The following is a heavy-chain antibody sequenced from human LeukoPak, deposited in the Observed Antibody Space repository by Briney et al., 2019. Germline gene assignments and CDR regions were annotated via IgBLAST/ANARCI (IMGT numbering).Heavy chain of an antibody. CDR3: AKENPVGGTNYFDY. V-gene: IGHV3-23*01. J-gene: IGHJ4*02. D-gene: IGHD1-26*01. CDR2: ITGSGDST. CDR1: GFIFSTYA. Sequence: GGSLRLSCAASGFIFSTYAMSWVRQAPGKGLEWVSAITGSGDSTYYADSVKGRFTISRDNSKNTLSLQMNSLRAEDTAVYYCAKENPVGGTNYFDYWGQGTLVTVSS.